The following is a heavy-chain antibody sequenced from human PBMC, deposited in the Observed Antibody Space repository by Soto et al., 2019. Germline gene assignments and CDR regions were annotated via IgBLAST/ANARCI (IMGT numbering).Heavy chain of an antibody. D-gene: IGHD3-22*01. J-gene: IGHJ4*02. CDR3: ARSGYYYPFDY. Sequence: SETLSLTCTVSGGSISSYYWSWIRQPPGKGLEWIGYIYYSGSTNYNPSLKSRVTISVDTSKNQFSLKLSSVTAADTAVYYCARSGYYYPFDYRGQGTLVTVSS. V-gene: IGHV4-59*01. CDR2: IYYSGST. CDR1: GGSISSYY.